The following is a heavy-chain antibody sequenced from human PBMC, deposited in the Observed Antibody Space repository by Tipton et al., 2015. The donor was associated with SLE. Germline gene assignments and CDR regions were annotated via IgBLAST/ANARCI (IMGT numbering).Heavy chain of an antibody. CDR3: ATTRNVALPAYD. Sequence: SLRLSCVASGFTFSNYWMSWVRQAPGKGLEWVANIKHDVSEKYYVDSVKGRFTISRDNTQNSVFLHMNNLGAEETAVYYCATTRNVALPAYDWGQGALVSVSS. V-gene: IGHV3-7*01. D-gene: IGHD2-2*01. CDR2: IKHDVSEK. J-gene: IGHJ4*02. CDR1: GFTFSNYW.